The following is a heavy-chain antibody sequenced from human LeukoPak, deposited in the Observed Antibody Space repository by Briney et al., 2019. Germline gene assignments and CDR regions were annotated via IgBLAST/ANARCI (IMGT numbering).Heavy chain of an antibody. CDR3: AKALTSGWYLDAFNI. J-gene: IGHJ3*02. CDR2: ISYDGSNK. V-gene: IGHV3-30*18. Sequence: PGRSLRLSCAASGFTFSSCGMHWVRQAPGEGLEWVAVISYDGSNKYYADSVKGRFTISRDNSKNTLFLEMNSLRAGDTAVYYCAKALTSGWYLDAFNIWGQGTMVTVSS. CDR1: GFTFSSCG. D-gene: IGHD6-19*01.